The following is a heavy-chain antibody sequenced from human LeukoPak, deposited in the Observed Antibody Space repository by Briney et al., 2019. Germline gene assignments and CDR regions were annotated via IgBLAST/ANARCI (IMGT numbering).Heavy chain of an antibody. CDR3: TRDHCTSINCYEYNYYGMDV. Sequence: ASLKVSCKASGYTFTAYYIHWVRRAPGQGLEWIGWLNPNSGGTESAQKFQGRVTMTRDTSISTAYMELSRLRSDDTAVYYCTRDHCTSINCYEYNYYGMDVWGQGTTVTVSS. D-gene: IGHD2-2*01. CDR2: LNPNSGGT. V-gene: IGHV1-2*02. CDR1: GYTFTAYY. J-gene: IGHJ6*02.